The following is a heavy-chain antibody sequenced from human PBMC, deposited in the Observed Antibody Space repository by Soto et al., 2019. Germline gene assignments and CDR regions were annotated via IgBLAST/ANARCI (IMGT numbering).Heavy chain of an antibody. J-gene: IGHJ6*02. CDR1: GYTFTSYG. CDR2: ISAHNGDT. D-gene: IGHD1-26*01. Sequence: QVQLVQSGPEVKKPGASVKVSCKASGYTFTSYGFSWVRQAPGQGLEWMGWISAHNGDTIYAQKFQDRITMTTDTSTNTAYLELRSLKSDDTAVFYCARSSGTYPPSRYYYGLDVWGQGTTVTVSS. V-gene: IGHV1-18*01. CDR3: ARSSGTYPPSRYYYGLDV.